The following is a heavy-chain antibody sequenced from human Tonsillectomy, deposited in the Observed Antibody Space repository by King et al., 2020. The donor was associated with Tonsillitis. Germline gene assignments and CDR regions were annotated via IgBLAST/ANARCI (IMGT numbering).Heavy chain of an antibody. CDR2: INYDGSTT. V-gene: IGHV3-74*01. CDR1: GFALSNYW. Sequence: VQLVESGGGLVQPGGSLRLSCAASGFALSNYWMHWVRQVPGKGLVWVSRINYDGSTTNYPDSVRGRFTISRDNAKNTLYLQMNSLRAEDTAVYHCFRIAADDAFDIWGQGTMVAVSS. CDR3: FRIAADDAFDI. D-gene: IGHD6-13*01. J-gene: IGHJ3*02.